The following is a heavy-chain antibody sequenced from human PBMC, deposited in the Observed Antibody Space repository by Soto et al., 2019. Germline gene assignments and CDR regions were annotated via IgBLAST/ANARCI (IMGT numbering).Heavy chain of an antibody. Sequence: PSETLSLTCTVSGYSINSDDYWGWIRQAPGKGLEWIGYIFSSGTTYYNPSLKSRLTMSLDTSQNQFSLKLNSVTAADTAVYFCARVPSPFDFYYAMDVWGQGTTVTVSS. CDR1: GYSINSDDY. CDR2: IFSSGTT. CDR3: ARVPSPFDFYYAMDV. J-gene: IGHJ6*02. V-gene: IGHV4-30-4*02. D-gene: IGHD3-16*01.